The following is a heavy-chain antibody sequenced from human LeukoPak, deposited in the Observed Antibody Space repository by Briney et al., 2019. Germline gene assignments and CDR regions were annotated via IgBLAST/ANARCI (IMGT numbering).Heavy chain of an antibody. J-gene: IGHJ3*02. Sequence: PSETLSLTCTVSGDSISTYYWSWIRQPAGKGLEWLGRIHSSGSSNYNPSLKGRVTMSVDTSKNQFSLKLSSVTAADTAVYYCARLEARQESDAFDIWGQGTMVTVSS. V-gene: IGHV4-4*07. CDR3: ARLEARQESDAFDI. CDR1: GDSISTYY. CDR2: IHSSGSS. D-gene: IGHD1-1*01.